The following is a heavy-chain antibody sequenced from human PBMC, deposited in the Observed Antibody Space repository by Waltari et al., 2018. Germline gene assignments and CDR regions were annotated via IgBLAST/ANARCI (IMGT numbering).Heavy chain of an antibody. CDR2: IYSGGTT. J-gene: IGHJ4*02. D-gene: IGHD2-15*01. Sequence: EVQLVETGGGSFQPGASLRLSCAASGLTVGNNYMSWVRQAPGKVLEGVSVIYSGGTTQYADSVKGRFTISRDSSKNTLYLQMNSLRVEDTAVYYCATSPTRSFWGQGTLVAVSS. V-gene: IGHV3-53*02. CDR1: GLTVGNNY. CDR3: ATSPTRSF.